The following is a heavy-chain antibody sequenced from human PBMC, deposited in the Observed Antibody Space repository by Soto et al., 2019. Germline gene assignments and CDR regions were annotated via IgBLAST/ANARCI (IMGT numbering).Heavy chain of an antibody. CDR2: IYSGGST. CDR3: AIRDYGDFLFDY. CDR1: GFTVSSNY. V-gene: IGHV3-66*01. Sequence: EVQLVESGGGLVQPGGSLRLSCAASGFTVSSNYMSWVRHAPGKGLEWVSIIYSGGSTYYADSVKGRFTISRDNSKNTLYRQMNSLRSEDTAVYYCAIRDYGDFLFDYWGQGTLVTVSS. D-gene: IGHD4-17*01. J-gene: IGHJ4*02.